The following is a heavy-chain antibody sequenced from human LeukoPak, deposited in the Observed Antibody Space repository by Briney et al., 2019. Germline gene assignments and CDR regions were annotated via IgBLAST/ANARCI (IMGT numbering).Heavy chain of an antibody. CDR3: GSGNYLVY. J-gene: IGHJ4*02. V-gene: IGHV3-30*03. CDR2: ISYGGSND. D-gene: IGHD1-7*01. CDR1: GFTFSSFG. Sequence: GGSLRLSCAASGFTFSSFGMHWVRQAPGKGLEWVAFISYGGSNDYYADSVKGRFTISRDNSKNTLYMQMNSLRAEDTAVYYCGSGNYLVYWGQGTLVTVSS.